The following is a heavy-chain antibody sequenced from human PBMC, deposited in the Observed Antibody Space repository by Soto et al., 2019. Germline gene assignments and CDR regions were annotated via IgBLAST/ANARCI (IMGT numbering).Heavy chain of an antibody. J-gene: IGHJ4*02. CDR1: GGSINGYY. CDR2: ISYSGST. D-gene: IGHD3-16*01. V-gene: IGHV4-59*01. Sequence: QVQLQESGPGLVKPSETLSLTCTVSGGSINGYYWSWIRQPPGKGLEWIGYISYSGSTNYNPSLTSRVTISVDTSKNQCSLKLSSVTAADTAVYYCARDWGGGTFDYWGQGTLVTVSS. CDR3: ARDWGGGTFDY.